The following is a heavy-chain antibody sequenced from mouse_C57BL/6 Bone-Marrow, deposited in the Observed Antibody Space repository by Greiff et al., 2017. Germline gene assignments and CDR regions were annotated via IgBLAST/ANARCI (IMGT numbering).Heavy chain of an antibody. CDR3: ARDDYDGLDY. CDR2: INPNNGGT. CDR1: GYTFTDYY. Sequence: EVQLQQSGPELVKPGASVKISCKASGYTFTDYYMNWVKQSHGKSLEWIGDINPNNGGTSYNQKFKGKATLTVDKSSSTAYMELRSLTSEDSAVYYFARDDYDGLDYWGQGTTLTVSS. J-gene: IGHJ2*01. V-gene: IGHV1-26*01. D-gene: IGHD2-4*01.